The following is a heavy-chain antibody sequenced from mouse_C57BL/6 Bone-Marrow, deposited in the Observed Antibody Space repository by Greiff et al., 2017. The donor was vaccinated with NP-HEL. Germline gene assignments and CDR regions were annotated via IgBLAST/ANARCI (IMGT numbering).Heavy chain of an antibody. D-gene: IGHD2-2*01. J-gene: IGHJ2*01. CDR1: GYTFTDYY. CDR2: INPNNGGT. CDR3: ARAKFGYDGDY. Sequence: EVQLQQSGPELVKPGASVKISCKASGYTFTDYYMNWVKQSHGKSLEWIGDINPNNGGTSYNQKFKGKATLTVDKSSSTAYMELRSLTSEDSAVYYCARAKFGYDGDYWGQGTTLTVSS. V-gene: IGHV1-26*01.